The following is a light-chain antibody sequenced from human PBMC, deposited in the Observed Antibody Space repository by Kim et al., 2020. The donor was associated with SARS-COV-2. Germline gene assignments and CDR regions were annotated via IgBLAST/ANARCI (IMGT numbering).Light chain of an antibody. CDR3: QQYGSSPAT. CDR2: GAS. V-gene: IGKV3-20*01. CDR1: QTDTSNY. J-gene: IGKJ1*01. Sequence: PGERATTTCRASQTDTSNYLAWYQQKPGQAPRLLIYGASSRATGISDRFSGSGSGTDFTLTISRLEPEDVAVYYCQQYGSSPATFGQGTKVDIK.